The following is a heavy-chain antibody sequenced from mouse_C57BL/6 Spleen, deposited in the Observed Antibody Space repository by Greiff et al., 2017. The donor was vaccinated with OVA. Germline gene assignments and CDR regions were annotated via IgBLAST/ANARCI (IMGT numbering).Heavy chain of an antibody. CDR2: ISSGGDYI. CDR1: GFTFSSYA. J-gene: IGHJ3*01. CDR3: TRDPSDLRGFAY. D-gene: IGHD1-1*01. V-gene: IGHV5-9-1*02. Sequence: EVKLMESGEGLVKPGGSLKLSCAASGFTFSSYAMSWVRQTPEKRLEWVAYISSGGDYIYYADTVKGRFTISRDNARNTLYLQMSSLKSEDTAMYYCTRDPSDLRGFAYWGQGTLVTVSA.